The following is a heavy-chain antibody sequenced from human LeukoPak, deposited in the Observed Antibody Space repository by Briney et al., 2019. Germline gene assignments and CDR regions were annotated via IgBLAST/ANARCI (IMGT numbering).Heavy chain of an antibody. CDR3: AKYRYYNSSGYYPNYFDY. J-gene: IGHJ4*02. D-gene: IGHD3-22*01. CDR1: RFTFYSYD. CDR2: IRYDGSNK. Sequence: PGVSLTLSCAASRFTFYSYDMLWVRQAPGKGLEGVAYIRYDGSNKYYADSVKGLFTIARDNSKDTLYLKRNRLRDEDVDVYLCAKYRYYNSSGYYPNYFDYWGQGTLVTVSS. V-gene: IGHV3-30*02.